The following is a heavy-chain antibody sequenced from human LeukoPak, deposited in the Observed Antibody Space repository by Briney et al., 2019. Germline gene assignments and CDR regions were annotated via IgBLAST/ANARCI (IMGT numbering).Heavy chain of an antibody. CDR1: GYSISSAYY. J-gene: IGHJ4*02. CDR2: IFHSGST. CDR3: AAVTAFYFDC. D-gene: IGHD2-21*02. Sequence: SETLSLTCTVSGYSISSAYYWGWIRQSPGKGREWIGTIFHSGSTYYNPSLKSRVTISVDTSKNQFSLQLSSVTAADTAVYYCAAVTAFYFDCWGQGILVTVSS. V-gene: IGHV4-38-2*02.